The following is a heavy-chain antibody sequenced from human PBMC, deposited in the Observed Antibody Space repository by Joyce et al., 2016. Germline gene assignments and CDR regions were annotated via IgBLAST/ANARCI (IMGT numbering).Heavy chain of an antibody. J-gene: IGHJ4*02. V-gene: IGHV4-59*01. CDR3: ARLGSRGVYFFDY. D-gene: IGHD6-19*01. CDR2: IHDSGSA. Sequence: QVQLQESGPGLVKPSEILSLTCTVSGGSISSYYWSWIRQPPGKGLEWIGYIHDSGSANYDPSLKSRVSISVDTSKNQFSLKVSSVTAADTAVYYCARLGSRGVYFFDYWGQGPLVTVSS. CDR1: GGSISSYY.